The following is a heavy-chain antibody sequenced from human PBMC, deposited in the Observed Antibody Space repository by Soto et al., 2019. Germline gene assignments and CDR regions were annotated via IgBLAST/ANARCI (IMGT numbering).Heavy chain of an antibody. Sequence: GGSLRLSCAASGFTFSSYAMSRVRQAPGKGLEWVPAISGSGGSTYYADSVKGRFTISRDNSKNTLYLQMNSLRAEDTAVYYCANLWAGGQQLVPYWGQGTLVTVSS. CDR2: ISGSGGST. J-gene: IGHJ4*02. V-gene: IGHV3-23*01. CDR1: GFTFSSYA. CDR3: ANLWAGGQQLVPY. D-gene: IGHD6-13*01.